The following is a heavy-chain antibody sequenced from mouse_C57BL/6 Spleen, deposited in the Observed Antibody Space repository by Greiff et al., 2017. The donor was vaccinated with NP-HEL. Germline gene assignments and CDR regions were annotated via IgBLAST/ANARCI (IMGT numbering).Heavy chain of an antibody. Sequence: EVQLQQSGPELVKPGASVKISCKASGYTFTDYYMNWVKQSHGKSLEWIGDINPNNGGTSYNQKFKGKATLTVDKSSSTAYMELRSLTSEDSAVYYSANLSGYDYDRAMDYWGQGTSVTVSS. CDR3: ANLSGYDYDRAMDY. CDR2: INPNNGGT. V-gene: IGHV1-26*01. D-gene: IGHD2-4*01. J-gene: IGHJ4*01. CDR1: GYTFTDYY.